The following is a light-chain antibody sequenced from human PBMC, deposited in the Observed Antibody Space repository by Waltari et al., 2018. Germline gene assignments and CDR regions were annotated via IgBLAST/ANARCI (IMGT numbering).Light chain of an antibody. Sequence: DIQMTQSPSTLSASVGDRVTITCRASQRVSDWLAWYQQKPGKAPELLIFDVSTLKSGVPSRFSGRGSGTEFTLTISSLQPDDFATYYCQHYSHSSPWTFGQGTKLEIK. V-gene: IGKV1-5*01. CDR3: QHYSHSSPWT. J-gene: IGKJ1*01. CDR1: QRVSDW. CDR2: DVS.